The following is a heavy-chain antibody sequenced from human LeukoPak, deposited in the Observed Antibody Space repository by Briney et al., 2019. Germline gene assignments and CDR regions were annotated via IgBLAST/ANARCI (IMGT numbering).Heavy chain of an antibody. CDR1: GYTFTGYY. J-gene: IGHJ4*02. Sequence: ASVKVSCKASGYTFTGYYMHWVRQAPGQGLEWMGWINPNSGGTNYAQKFQGRVAMTRDTSISTAYMELSRLRSDDTAVYYCARVLIRASSSTSSPMAYWGQGTLVTVS. CDR3: ARVLIRASSSTSSPMAY. V-gene: IGHV1-2*02. CDR2: INPNSGGT. D-gene: IGHD2-2*01.